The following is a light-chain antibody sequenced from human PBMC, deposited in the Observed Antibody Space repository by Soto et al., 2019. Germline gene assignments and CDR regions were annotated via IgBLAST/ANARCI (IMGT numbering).Light chain of an antibody. V-gene: IGKV3-15*01. CDR1: ESVSRN. CDR2: DAS. J-gene: IGKJ1*01. CDR3: QQYGSSPWT. Sequence: EVAMTQSPATLSVSPGERPTLSCRASESVSRNLAWYQQKPGQAPRLLIYDASTRATGIPDRFSGGGSGTEFTLTISRLEPEDFAVYYCQQYGSSPWTFGQGTKVDI.